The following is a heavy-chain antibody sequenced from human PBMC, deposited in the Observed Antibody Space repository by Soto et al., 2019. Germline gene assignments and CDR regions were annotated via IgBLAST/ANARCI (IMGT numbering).Heavy chain of an antibody. J-gene: IGHJ6*02. CDR1: GYTFTSYG. Sequence: ASVKVSCKASGYTFTSYGISWVRQAPGQGLEWMGWISAYNGNTNYAQKLQGRVTMTTDTSTNTAYMELRSLRSDDTAVYYCARQEAAAGAYYYYGMDVWGQGTTVTVSS. CDR2: ISAYNGNT. V-gene: IGHV1-18*01. D-gene: IGHD6-13*01. CDR3: ARQEAAAGAYYYYGMDV.